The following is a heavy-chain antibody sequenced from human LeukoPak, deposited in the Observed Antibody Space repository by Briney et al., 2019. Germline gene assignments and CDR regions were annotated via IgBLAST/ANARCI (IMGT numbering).Heavy chain of an antibody. Sequence: SETLSLTCTVSGGSISSYYWSWIRQPPGKGLEWIGYIYYSGSTNYNPSLKSRVTISVDTSKNQFSLKLSSVTAADTAVYYCARDLLSTAFDPWGQGTLVTVSS. CDR2: IYYSGST. V-gene: IGHV4-59*01. CDR1: GGSISSYY. CDR3: ARDLLSTAFDP. J-gene: IGHJ5*02. D-gene: IGHD3-10*01.